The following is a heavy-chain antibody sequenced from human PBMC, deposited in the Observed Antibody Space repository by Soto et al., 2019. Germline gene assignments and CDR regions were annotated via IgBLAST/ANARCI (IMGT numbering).Heavy chain of an antibody. V-gene: IGHV4-59*01. Sequence: ASETLSLTCTVSGGSISRYYWSWIRQPPGKGLEWIGYIYYSGTTNLNPSLKSRVTMSVDTSKIQFSLRLRSVTAADTALYYCARGPYDAFDIWGQGTMVTVSS. CDR1: GGSISRYY. J-gene: IGHJ3*02. CDR2: IYYSGTT. CDR3: ARGPYDAFDI.